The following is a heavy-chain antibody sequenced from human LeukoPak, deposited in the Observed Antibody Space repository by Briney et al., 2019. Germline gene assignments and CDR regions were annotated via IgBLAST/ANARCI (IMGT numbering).Heavy chain of an antibody. CDR1: GYTLTELS. J-gene: IGHJ6*02. CDR3: ATGKSIVADYYYYGMDV. D-gene: IGHD3-22*01. Sequence: ASVKVSCKVSGYTLTELSMHWVRQAPGKGLEWMGGFYPEDGETIYAQKFQGRVTMTEDTSTDTAYMELSSLRSEDTAVYYCATGKSIVADYYYYGMDVWGQGTTVTVSS. V-gene: IGHV1-24*01. CDR2: FYPEDGET.